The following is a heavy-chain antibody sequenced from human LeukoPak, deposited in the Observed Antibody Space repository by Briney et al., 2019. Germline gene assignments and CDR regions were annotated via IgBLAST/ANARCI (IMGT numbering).Heavy chain of an antibody. J-gene: IGHJ4*02. CDR3: AKDREYSSSSNFDY. Sequence: PSETLSLTCTVSGGSISSGDYYWSWIRQPPGKGLEWIGYIYYSGSTYYNPSLKSRVTISVDTSKNQFSLKLSSVTAADTAVYYCAKDREYSSSSNFDYWGQGTLVTVSS. V-gene: IGHV4-30-4*08. CDR2: IYYSGST. CDR1: GGSISSGDYY. D-gene: IGHD6-6*01.